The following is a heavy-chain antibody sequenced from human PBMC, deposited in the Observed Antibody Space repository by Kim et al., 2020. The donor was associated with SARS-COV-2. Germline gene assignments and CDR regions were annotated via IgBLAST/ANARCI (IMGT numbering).Heavy chain of an antibody. CDR3: ARGYQVGATTLAYFDY. V-gene: IGHV1-46*01. Sequence: KFQGRVTMTRDTSTSTVYMELSSLRSEDTAVYYCARGYQVGATTLAYFDYWGQGTLVTVSS. J-gene: IGHJ4*02. D-gene: IGHD1-26*01.